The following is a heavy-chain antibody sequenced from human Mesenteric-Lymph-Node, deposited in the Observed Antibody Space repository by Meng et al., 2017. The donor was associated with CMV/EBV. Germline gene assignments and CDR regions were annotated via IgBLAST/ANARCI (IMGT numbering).Heavy chain of an antibody. Sequence: GESLKISCAASGFTFNSYAMSWFRQAPGKGLEWVSTINRSGGNTDYADSVKGRFTISRDNSKSTLYLQMHSLRADDTAIYYCVRDPSSWYRLGYFDFWGQGTLVTVSS. J-gene: IGHJ4*02. D-gene: IGHD6-13*01. CDR1: GFTFNSYA. V-gene: IGHV3-23*01. CDR3: VRDPSSWYRLGYFDF. CDR2: INRSGGNT.